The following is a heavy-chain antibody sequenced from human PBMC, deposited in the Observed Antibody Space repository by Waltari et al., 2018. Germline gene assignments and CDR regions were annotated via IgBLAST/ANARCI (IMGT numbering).Heavy chain of an antibody. Sequence: EVQLLESGGGLVQPGGSLRLSCAASGFTSSSHAMGWVRQAPGKGLEWGSTICVWGTMTYYGDSVKGRFTISGDNSKNTLYLQMSSLRLEDAATYYCAREKPTYEGTSDAFDLWGQGTRVTVSS. CDR2: ICVWGTMT. J-gene: IGHJ3*01. CDR1: GFTSSSHA. V-gene: IGHV3-23*01. D-gene: IGHD1-7*01. CDR3: AREKPTYEGTSDAFDL.